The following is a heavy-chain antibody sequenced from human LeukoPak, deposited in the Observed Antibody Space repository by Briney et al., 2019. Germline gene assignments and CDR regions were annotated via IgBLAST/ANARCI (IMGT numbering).Heavy chain of an antibody. CDR2: INHGGST. D-gene: IGHD2-2*01. Sequence: SETLSLTCAVYGGSFSGYYWSWIRQPPGKGLEWIGEINHGGSTNYNPSLKSRVTISVDTSKNQFSLKLSSVTAADTAVYYCARWYCSSTSCYLFDYWGQGTLVTVSS. J-gene: IGHJ4*02. CDR3: ARWYCSSTSCYLFDY. V-gene: IGHV4-34*01. CDR1: GGSFSGYY.